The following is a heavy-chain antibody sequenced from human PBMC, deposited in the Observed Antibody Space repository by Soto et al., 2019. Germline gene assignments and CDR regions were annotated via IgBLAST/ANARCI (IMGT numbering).Heavy chain of an antibody. CDR3: ARVGGDSSGYYRLDY. Sequence: SLTRTFGGASFIGYSRSWKHKPEGKALECIGEINHSGTTNYNPSLKTRVTIPVDTSKNQFPLKLSSVTAADAAVYYCARVGGDSSGYYRLDYWGQRTLITVS. J-gene: IGHJ4*02. D-gene: IGHD3-22*01. CDR2: INHSGTT. CDR1: GASFIGYS. V-gene: IGHV4-34*01.